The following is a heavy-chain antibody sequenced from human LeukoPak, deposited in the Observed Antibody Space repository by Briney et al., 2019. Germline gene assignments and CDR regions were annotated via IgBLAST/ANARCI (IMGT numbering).Heavy chain of an antibody. CDR3: ARRNGIAVAGTGGHNWFDP. D-gene: IGHD6-19*01. CDR1: GGSISSSSYY. J-gene: IGHJ5*02. V-gene: IGHV4-39*01. CDR2: IYYSGST. Sequence: PSETLSLTCTVSGGSISSSSYYWGWIRQPPGKGLEWIGSIYYSGSTYYNPSLKSRVTISVDTSKNQFSLKLSSVTAADTAVYYCARRNGIAVAGTGGHNWFDPWGQGTLVTVSS.